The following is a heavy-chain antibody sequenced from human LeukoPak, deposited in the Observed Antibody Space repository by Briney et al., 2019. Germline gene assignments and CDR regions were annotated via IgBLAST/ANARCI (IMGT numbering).Heavy chain of an antibody. J-gene: IGHJ4*02. CDR1: GYSFTRYW. CDR3: ARRGSSWFDY. CDR2: IYPGDSDT. D-gene: IGHD6-13*01. Sequence: GESLNISCKGSGYSFTRYWIGWVRQLPGKGLGWRGIIYPGDSDTRYSPSFRGQVTISADKSISTAYLQWSSLKASDTALYYCARRGSSWFDYWGQGTLVTVSS. V-gene: IGHV5-51*01.